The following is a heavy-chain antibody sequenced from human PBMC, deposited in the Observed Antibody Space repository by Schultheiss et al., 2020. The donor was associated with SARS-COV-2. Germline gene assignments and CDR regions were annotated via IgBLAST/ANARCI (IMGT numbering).Heavy chain of an antibody. CDR2: IIPIFGTA. Sequence: SVKVSCKASGGTFSNYGISWVRQAPGQGLEWMGGIIPIFGTANYARKFQGRVTITADKSTSTAYMDLISLRSEDTAVYYCATAVDCSSTSCYTATGWGQGTLVTVSS. CDR3: ATAVDCSSTSCYTATG. CDR1: GGTFSNYG. J-gene: IGHJ4*02. D-gene: IGHD2-2*02. V-gene: IGHV1-69*06.